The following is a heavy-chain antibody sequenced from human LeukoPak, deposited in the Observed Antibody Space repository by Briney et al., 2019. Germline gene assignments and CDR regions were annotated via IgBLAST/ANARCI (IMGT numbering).Heavy chain of an antibody. J-gene: IGHJ3*02. Sequence: PGGSLRLSCAASGFTFSSYGMHWVRQAPGKGLEWVAFIRYDGSNKYYADSVKGRFTISRDNSKNTLYLQMNSLRAEDTAVYYCARDLRPYSGYDNLAFDIWGQGTMVTVSS. D-gene: IGHD5-12*01. V-gene: IGHV3-30*02. CDR1: GFTFSSYG. CDR3: ARDLRPYSGYDNLAFDI. CDR2: IRYDGSNK.